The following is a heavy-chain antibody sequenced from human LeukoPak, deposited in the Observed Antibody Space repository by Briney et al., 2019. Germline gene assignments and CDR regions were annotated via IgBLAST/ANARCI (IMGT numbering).Heavy chain of an antibody. CDR3: AKDIRQLLWSADEAFDI. Sequence: ASVKVSCKASGGTFSSYAISWVRQAPGQGLEWMGGIIPIFGTANYAQKFQGRVTITTDESTSTAYMELSSLRSEDTAVYYCAKDIRQLLWSADEAFDIWGQGTMVTVSS. D-gene: IGHD3-10*01. J-gene: IGHJ3*02. CDR2: IIPIFGTA. CDR1: GGTFSSYA. V-gene: IGHV1-69*05.